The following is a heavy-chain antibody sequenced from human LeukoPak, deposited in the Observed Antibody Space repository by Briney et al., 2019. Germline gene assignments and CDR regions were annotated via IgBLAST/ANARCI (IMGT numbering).Heavy chain of an antibody. Sequence: ASVKVSCKASGYTFTSYGISWVRQAPGQGLEWMGWINPKSGGTNYAQKFQGRVTMTRDTSISTAYMELSRLRSDDTAVYYCARAERGYPPHQDYWGQGTLVTVSS. CDR2: INPKSGGT. D-gene: IGHD2-15*01. CDR1: GYTFTSYG. CDR3: ARAERGYPPHQDY. V-gene: IGHV1-2*02. J-gene: IGHJ4*02.